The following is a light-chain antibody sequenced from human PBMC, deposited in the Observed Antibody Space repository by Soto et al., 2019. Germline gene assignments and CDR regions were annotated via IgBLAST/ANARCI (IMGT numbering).Light chain of an antibody. CDR1: QSVSSTY. CDR2: DAY. Sequence: IVLTQSPSTMCQSLGQRSTLCCRPSQSVSSTYLAWYQHKPGQAPRLLIYDAYNRATGIPPRFSGSGSGTDFTLTSSSLEPEDSAVYYCQQRNMWPITFGQGTRLEIK. CDR3: QQRNMWPIT. J-gene: IGKJ5*01. V-gene: IGKV3D-20*02.